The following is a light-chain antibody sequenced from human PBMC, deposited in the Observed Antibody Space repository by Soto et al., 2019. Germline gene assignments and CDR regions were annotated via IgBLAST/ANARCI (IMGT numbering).Light chain of an antibody. V-gene: IGLV1-47*01. Sequence: QSVLTQPPSASGTPGQRVTISCSGSTANIGSNYVNWYQELPEAGPKLLIYKDDKRPSGGPDSFSASKSASSASLAISGLRSDDEATYFCGTWDDSQTTWMFGGGTKVTVL. CDR2: KDD. CDR3: GTWDDSQTTWM. CDR1: TANIGSNY. J-gene: IGLJ3*02.